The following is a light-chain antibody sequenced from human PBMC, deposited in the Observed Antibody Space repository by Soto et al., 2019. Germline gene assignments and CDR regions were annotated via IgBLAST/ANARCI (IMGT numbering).Light chain of an antibody. CDR2: EVS. V-gene: IGLV2-8*01. CDR3: SSYAGSKNFV. Sequence: QSALTQPPSVSGSPGQSVTISCTGTSSDVGGYNFVSWYQQHPGKAPKLMIYEVSKRPSGVPDRFSGSKSGNAASLTVSGLQAEDEADYYCSSYAGSKNFVFGGGTKLTVL. J-gene: IGLJ2*01. CDR1: SSDVGGYNF.